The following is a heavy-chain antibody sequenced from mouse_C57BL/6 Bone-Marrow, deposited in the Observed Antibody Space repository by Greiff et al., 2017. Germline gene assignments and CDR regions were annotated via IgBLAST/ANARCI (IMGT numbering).Heavy chain of an antibody. J-gene: IGHJ1*03. Sequence: QVQLQQSGAELARPGASVKLSCKASGYTFTSYGISWVKQRTGQGLEWIGEIYPRSGNTYYNEKFKGKATLTADKSSSTAYMELRSLTSEDSAVYFCAREEDDYDRDGYFDVWGTGTTVTVSS. D-gene: IGHD2-4*01. CDR1: GYTFTSYG. CDR2: IYPRSGNT. CDR3: AREEDDYDRDGYFDV. V-gene: IGHV1-81*01.